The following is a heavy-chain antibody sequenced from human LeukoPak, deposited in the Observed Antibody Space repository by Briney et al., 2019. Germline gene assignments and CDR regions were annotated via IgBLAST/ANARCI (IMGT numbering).Heavy chain of an antibody. J-gene: IGHJ4*02. Sequence: PSETLSLTCAVSGYSISSGYYWGWIRRPPGKGLEWIGSIYHSGSTYYNPSLKSRVTISVDTSKNQFSLKLSSVTAADTAVYYCARLRYCSGGSCYRFDYWGQGTLVTVPS. V-gene: IGHV4-38-2*01. CDR1: GYSISSGYY. D-gene: IGHD2-15*01. CDR3: ARLRYCSGGSCYRFDY. CDR2: IYHSGST.